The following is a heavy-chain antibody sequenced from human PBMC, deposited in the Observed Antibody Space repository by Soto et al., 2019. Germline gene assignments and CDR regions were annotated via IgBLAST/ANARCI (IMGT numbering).Heavy chain of an antibody. CDR1: GCSISSYY. D-gene: IGHD3-3*01. V-gene: IGHV4-59*01. J-gene: IGHJ5*02. CDR2: IYYSGST. Sequence: PSETLSLTCTVSGCSISSYYWSWIRQPPGKGLEWIGYIYYSGSTNYNPSLKSRVTISVDTSKNQFSLKLSSVTAADTAVYYCAREGGYYDSRGPMFDPWGQGTLVTVSS. CDR3: AREGGYYDSRGPMFDP.